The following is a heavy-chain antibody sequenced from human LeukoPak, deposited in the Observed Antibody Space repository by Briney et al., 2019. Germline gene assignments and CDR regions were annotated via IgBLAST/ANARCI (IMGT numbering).Heavy chain of an antibody. CDR2: ISGSGGST. CDR3: AKVTGYSSGWYHY. V-gene: IGHV3-23*01. Sequence: PGGSLRLSGAASGFTFSNYAMSWVRQAPGKGLEWVSAISGSGGSTYYADSVMGRFTISRDNSKNTLYLQLNSLRGEDTAVYYCAKVTGYSSGWYHYWGQGTLVTVSS. J-gene: IGHJ4*02. CDR1: GFTFSNYA. D-gene: IGHD6-19*01.